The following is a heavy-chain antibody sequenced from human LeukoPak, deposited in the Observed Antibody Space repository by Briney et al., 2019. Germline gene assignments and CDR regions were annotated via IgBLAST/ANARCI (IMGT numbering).Heavy chain of an antibody. V-gene: IGHV3-23*01. CDR2: ISGSGANT. J-gene: IGHJ4*02. Sequence: GGSLRLSCGASGFTFTNHGTSWVRQAPGKGLEWVSAISGSGANTYYTDSVRGRFIISRDQSRKTLYLQMNRLRAEDTAIYYCASHAAHTSDWRARTFDYWGQGTLVTVSS. D-gene: IGHD6-19*01. CDR1: GFTFTNHG. CDR3: ASHAAHTSDWRARTFDY.